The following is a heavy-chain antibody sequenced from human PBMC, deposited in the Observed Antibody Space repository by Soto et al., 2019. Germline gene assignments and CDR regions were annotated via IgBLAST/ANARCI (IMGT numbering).Heavy chain of an antibody. CDR2: IHYGGIT. Sequence: SETLSLTCSVSGVSLTSSSYYWGWIRQPPGKGLEWIGNIHYGGITYYNPSLKRRVAMSVDTSKNQFSLRLDSLTVADTAVYYCARFLVYASRHSEFDSWGQGTRVTVSS. D-gene: IGHD2-8*01. CDR3: ARFLVYASRHSEFDS. J-gene: IGHJ4*02. CDR1: GVSLTSSSYY. V-gene: IGHV4-39*01.